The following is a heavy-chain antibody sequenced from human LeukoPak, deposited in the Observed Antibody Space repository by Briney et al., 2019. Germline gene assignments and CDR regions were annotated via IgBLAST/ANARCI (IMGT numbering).Heavy chain of an antibody. V-gene: IGHV3-23*01. CDR1: GFTFSSYA. J-gene: IGHJ5*02. D-gene: IGHD3-9*01. Sequence: PGGSLRLSCAASGFTFSSYAMTWVRQAPGKGLEWVSVISAGGGNTYYADSVKGRFTISRDNSKNTLYLQMNGLRAEDTAVYYCAKLGYDILTGSNPWGQGTLVTASS. CDR2: ISAGGGNT. CDR3: AKLGYDILTGSNP.